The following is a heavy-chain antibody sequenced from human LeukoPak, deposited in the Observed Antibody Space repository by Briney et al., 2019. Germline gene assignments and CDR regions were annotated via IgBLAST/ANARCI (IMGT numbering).Heavy chain of an antibody. J-gene: IGHJ4*02. CDR1: GFTFSSYA. CDR3: ARDSSVGAIATY. Sequence: PGGSLRLSCAASGFTFSSYAMHWVRQAPGKGLEYVSAISSNGGSTYYANSVKGRFTISRDNSKNTLYLQMGSLRAEDMAVYYCARDSSVGAIATYWGQGTLVTVSS. D-gene: IGHD1-26*01. CDR2: ISSNGGST. V-gene: IGHV3-64*01.